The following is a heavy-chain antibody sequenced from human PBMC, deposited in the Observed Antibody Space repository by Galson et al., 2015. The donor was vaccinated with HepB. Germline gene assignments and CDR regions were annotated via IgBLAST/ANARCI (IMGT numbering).Heavy chain of an antibody. J-gene: IGHJ4*02. CDR3: AKDGGAVGLLRFYFDY. CDR2: ISYDGSNK. CDR1: GLTFSSYG. D-gene: IGHD3-16*01. Sequence: SLRLSCAASGLTFSSYGMHWVRQAPGKGLEWVAVISYDGSNKYYADSVKGRFTISRDNSKNTLYLQMNSLRAEDTAVYYCAKDGGAVGLLRFYFDYWGQGTLATVSS. V-gene: IGHV3-30*18.